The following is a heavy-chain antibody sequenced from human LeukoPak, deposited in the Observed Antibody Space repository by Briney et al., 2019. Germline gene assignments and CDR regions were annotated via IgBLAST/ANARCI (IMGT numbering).Heavy chain of an antibody. CDR3: ARTPPGYGTGWYSY. Sequence: ASVKVSCKASGYTFTGYYMHWVRQAPGQGLEWMGWINPNSGGTNYAQKFQGRVTMTRDTSISTAYMELSRLRSDDTAVYYCARTPPGYGTGWYSYWGQGTLVTVSS. J-gene: IGHJ4*02. V-gene: IGHV1-2*02. CDR1: GYTFTGYY. CDR2: INPNSGGT. D-gene: IGHD6-19*01.